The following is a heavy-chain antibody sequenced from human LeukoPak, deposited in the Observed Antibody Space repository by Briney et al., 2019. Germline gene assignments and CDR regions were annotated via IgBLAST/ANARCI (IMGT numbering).Heavy chain of an antibody. CDR3: ARGPDYYGSGSFYYMDV. CDR1: GYTFTSYD. CDR2: MNPNSGNT. Sequence: ASVKVSCKVSGYTFTSYDINWVRQATGQGLEWMGWMNPNSGNTGYAQKFQGRVTMTRNTSISTAYMELSSLRSEDTAVYYCARGPDYYGSGSFYYMDVWGKGTTVTVSS. J-gene: IGHJ6*03. V-gene: IGHV1-8*01. D-gene: IGHD3-10*01.